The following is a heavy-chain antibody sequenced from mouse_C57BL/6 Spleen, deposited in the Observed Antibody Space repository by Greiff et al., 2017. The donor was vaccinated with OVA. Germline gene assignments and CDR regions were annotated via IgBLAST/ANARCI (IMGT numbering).Heavy chain of an antibody. CDR1: GYTFTSYW. J-gene: IGHJ3*01. Sequence: QVQLQQPGAELVKPGASVKLSCKASGYTFTSYWMHWVKQRPGRGLEWTGRIDPNSGGTKYNEKFKSKATLTVDKPSSTAYMQLSSLTSEDSAVYYCARSGDGYVPLAYWGQGTLVTVSA. V-gene: IGHV1-72*01. D-gene: IGHD2-3*01. CDR3: ARSGDGYVPLAY. CDR2: IDPNSGGT.